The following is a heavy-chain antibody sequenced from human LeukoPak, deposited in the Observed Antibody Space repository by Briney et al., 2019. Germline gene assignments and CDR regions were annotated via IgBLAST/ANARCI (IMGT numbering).Heavy chain of an antibody. D-gene: IGHD4-17*01. Sequence: PGGSLRLSCAASGFTFSSYAMHWVRQAPGKGLEYVSAISSNGGSTYYANSVKGRFTISRDNAKNSLYLQMNSLRTEDTAVYYCARDPRLRLKRSGWFDPWGQGTLVTVSS. CDR1: GFTFSSYA. CDR2: ISSNGGST. CDR3: ARDPRLRLKRSGWFDP. J-gene: IGHJ5*02. V-gene: IGHV3-64*01.